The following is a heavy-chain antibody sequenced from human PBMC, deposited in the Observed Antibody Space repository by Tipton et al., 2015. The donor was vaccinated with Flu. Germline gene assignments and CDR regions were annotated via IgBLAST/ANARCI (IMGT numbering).Heavy chain of an antibody. V-gene: IGHV4-39*01. D-gene: IGHD5-24*01. Sequence: TPSLTCTVSGDSISSSSFYWGWIRQPPGKGPEWIGCIFSSGINSYNPSLKSRVTLSVDTSRNELSLKLNSVTAADAGVYYCARQALVKDLAPYKLIGPGGLGALVTVSS. CDR2: IFSSGIN. CDR1: GDSISSSSFY. CDR3: ARQALVKDLAPYKLIGP. J-gene: IGHJ5*02.